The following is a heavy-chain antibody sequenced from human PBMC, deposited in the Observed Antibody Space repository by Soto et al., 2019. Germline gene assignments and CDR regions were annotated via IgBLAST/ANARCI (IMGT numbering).Heavy chain of an antibody. Sequence: EVHLSQSGGGLVQPGGSLRLSWAASGFTFSNFAMRWVRQAPGKGLEWVSDISGSGGSTYYAESVKGRFTISRDNSKNPLFLQMNSLRVEDTAVYYCAKDIVAVGGYETFDFWGQGTMVTVSS. CDR2: ISGSGGST. CDR3: AKDIVAVGGYETFDF. V-gene: IGHV3-23*01. J-gene: IGHJ4*02. D-gene: IGHD5-12*01. CDR1: GFTFSNFA.